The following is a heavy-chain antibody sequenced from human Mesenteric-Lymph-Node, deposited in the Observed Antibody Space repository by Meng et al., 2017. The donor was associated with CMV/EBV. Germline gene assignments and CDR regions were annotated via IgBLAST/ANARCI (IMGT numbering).Heavy chain of an antibody. D-gene: IGHD6-13*01. Sequence: GGSLRLSCAASGFTFGTYGMSWVRQAPGKGLEWVSAISGSAAGTYYADSVKGRFTISRDNSKNTLYLQMNSLRAEDTAVYYCARDKQQLVYYYYGMDVWGQGTTVTVSS. CDR3: ARDKQQLVYYYYGMDV. CDR1: GFTFGTYG. CDR2: ISGSAAGT. V-gene: IGHV3-23*01. J-gene: IGHJ6*02.